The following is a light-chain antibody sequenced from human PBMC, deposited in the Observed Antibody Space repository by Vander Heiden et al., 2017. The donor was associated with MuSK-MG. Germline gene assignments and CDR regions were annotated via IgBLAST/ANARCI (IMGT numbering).Light chain of an antibody. CDR3: GTWDSRMSVWGYV. CDR2: ENN. Sequence: QSVFTPPPSVSAAPGPKVTLPCSGGSPHIANSYVSWYQPPPGTAPKLLIYENNKRPSGIPDRFSGSKSGTSATLGITGLQTGDEADYYCGTWDSRMSVWGYVFGTGTKVTVL. V-gene: IGLV1-51*02. CDR1: SPHIANSY. J-gene: IGLJ1*01.